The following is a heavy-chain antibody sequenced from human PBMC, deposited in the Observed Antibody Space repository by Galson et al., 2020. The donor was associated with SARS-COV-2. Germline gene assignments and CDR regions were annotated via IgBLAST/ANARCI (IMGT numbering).Heavy chain of an antibody. Sequence: GESLKISCEASGFTFSAHGMTWVRRAPGKGLEWVSAISGSVVSTHYADSVKGRFTTSRDNSKKTLYLELDSLRGDDTAVYYCARNSGESGSYPSDHWGQGTLVTVSS. D-gene: IGHD1-26*01. CDR2: ISGSVVST. J-gene: IGHJ4*02. V-gene: IGHV3-23*01. CDR3: ARNSGESGSYPSDH. CDR1: GFTFSAHG.